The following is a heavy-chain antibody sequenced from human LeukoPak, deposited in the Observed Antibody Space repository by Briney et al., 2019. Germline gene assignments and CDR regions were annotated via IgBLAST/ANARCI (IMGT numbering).Heavy chain of an antibody. CDR2: ISSGGDNT. D-gene: IGHD6-19*01. J-gene: IGHJ4*02. Sequence: GGSLRLSCAASGFSFSNYGMSWVRQAPGKGLEWVSSISSGGDNTYYADSVRGRFTISRDNSKNSLYLQMNSLRAEDTAVYYCARDGGSAWFLDYWGQGTLVTVSS. CDR1: GFSFSNYG. V-gene: IGHV3-23*01. CDR3: ARDGGSAWFLDY.